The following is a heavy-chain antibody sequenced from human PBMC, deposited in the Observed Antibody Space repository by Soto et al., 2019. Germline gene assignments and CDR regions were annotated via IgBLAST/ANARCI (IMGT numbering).Heavy chain of an antibody. CDR2: ISFDGSNK. CDR3: ARDPSRYYFDY. Sequence: GGSLRLSCAASGFTFSSYAMHWVRQAPGKGLEWVAVISFDGSNKYYADSVKGRFTISRDNSKNTLYLQMNSLRAEDTAVYYCARDPSRYYFDYWGQGTLVTVSS. J-gene: IGHJ4*02. CDR1: GFTFSSYA. V-gene: IGHV3-30-3*01.